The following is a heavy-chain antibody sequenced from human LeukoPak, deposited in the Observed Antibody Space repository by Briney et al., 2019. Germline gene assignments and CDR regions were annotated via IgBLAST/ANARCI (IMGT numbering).Heavy chain of an antibody. CDR1: GGSISSYY. V-gene: IGHV4-59*04. CDR3: ARRYSGNPFDY. D-gene: IGHD1-26*01. CDR2: IYYSGST. J-gene: IGHJ4*02. Sequence: PSETLSLTCGVSGGSISSYYWAWIRQAPGKGLEWIGSIYYSGSTYYNPSLKSRVTISVDTSKNQFSLKLSSVTAADTAVYYCARRYSGNPFDYWGQGTLVTVSS.